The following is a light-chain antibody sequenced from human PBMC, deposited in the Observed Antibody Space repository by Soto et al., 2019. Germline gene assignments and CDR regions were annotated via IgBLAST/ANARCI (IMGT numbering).Light chain of an antibody. CDR3: QQYGSSPS. CDR2: ATS. V-gene: IGKV3-20*01. J-gene: IGKJ1*01. Sequence: EVVVTQSPGTLSLSPGDRATLSCRASQSVNGNYLAWYQQEPGQAPRLLIYATSSRAPGIPDRFSGRGSGTDFTLSISRLEPEDFAVYYCQQYGSSPSFGQGTKVAIK. CDR1: QSVNGNY.